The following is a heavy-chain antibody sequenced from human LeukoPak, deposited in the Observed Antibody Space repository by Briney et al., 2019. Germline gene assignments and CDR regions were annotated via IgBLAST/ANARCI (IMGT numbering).Heavy chain of an antibody. Sequence: SVKVSCKASGGTFSSYAVSWVRQAPGQGLEWMGRIIPIFGIANYAQKFQGRVTITADKSTSTAYMELSSLRSEDTAVYYCARASGWYEGDYYYYYGMDVWGQGTTVTVSS. D-gene: IGHD6-19*01. V-gene: IGHV1-69*04. J-gene: IGHJ6*02. CDR2: IIPIFGIA. CDR1: GGTFSSYA. CDR3: ARASGWYEGDYYYYYGMDV.